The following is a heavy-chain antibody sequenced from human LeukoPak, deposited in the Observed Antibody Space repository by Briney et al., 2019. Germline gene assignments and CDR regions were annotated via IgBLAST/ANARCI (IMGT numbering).Heavy chain of an antibody. CDR3: AKGSYYYDIPNWFDP. V-gene: IGHV3-23*01. Sequence: PGGSLRLSCVGSGFRFSSFAMSWVRQAPGKGLEWVSGLSGSGGATYYIDPAKGRFSISRDNSKNTMYLQMTNLRAEDTAVYYCAKGSYYYDIPNWFDPWGQGTLVTVSS. CDR1: GFRFSSFA. J-gene: IGHJ5*02. D-gene: IGHD3-22*01. CDR2: LSGSGGAT.